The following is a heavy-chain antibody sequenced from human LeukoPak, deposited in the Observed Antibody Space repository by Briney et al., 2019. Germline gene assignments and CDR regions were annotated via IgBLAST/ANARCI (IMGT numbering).Heavy chain of an antibody. V-gene: IGHV1-69*06. D-gene: IGHD3-9*01. CDR1: GGTFSSYA. Sequence: ASVKVSCKASGGTFSSYAISWVRQAPGQGLEWMGGIIPIFGTANYAQKFQGRVTITADKSTSTAYMELSSLRSEDTAVYYCAGVSAYYDILTGYADKYYFDYWGQGTLVTVSS. CDR3: AGVSAYYDILTGYADKYYFDY. CDR2: IIPIFGTA. J-gene: IGHJ4*02.